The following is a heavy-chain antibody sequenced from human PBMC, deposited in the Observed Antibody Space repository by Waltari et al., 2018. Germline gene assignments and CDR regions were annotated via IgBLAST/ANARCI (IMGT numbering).Heavy chain of an antibody. Sequence: QVQLHQGGAGLLKPSETLSLTCVVYGGSFSDYYWSWIRQPPGKGLEWLGEIKQSGPTNYNPSVKSRATMSLDTSKNQFSLKLSSLTAADTAVYYCAGGTASAWELGHSWGQGTLVTVSS. J-gene: IGHJ4*02. CDR3: AGGTASAWELGHS. CDR1: GGSFSDYY. V-gene: IGHV4-34*01. D-gene: IGHD1-26*01. CDR2: IKQSGPT.